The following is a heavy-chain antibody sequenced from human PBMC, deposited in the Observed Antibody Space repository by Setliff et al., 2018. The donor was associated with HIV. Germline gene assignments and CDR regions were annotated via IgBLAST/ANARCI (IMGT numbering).Heavy chain of an antibody. V-gene: IGHV1-69*13. D-gene: IGHD1-26*01. CDR3: ARGTRVGANDAFDI. CDR2: IIPIFGTA. J-gene: IGHJ3*02. CDR1: GGTFSSYA. Sequence: SVKVSCKASGGTFSSYAISWVRQAPGQGLEWMGGIIPIFGTANYAQKFQGRVTITADESTSTAYMELSSLRSEDTAVYFCARGTRVGANDAFDIWGQGTMVTVSS.